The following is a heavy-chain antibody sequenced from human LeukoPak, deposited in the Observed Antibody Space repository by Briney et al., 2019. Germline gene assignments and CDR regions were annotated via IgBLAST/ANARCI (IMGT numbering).Heavy chain of an antibody. V-gene: IGHV3-9*01. D-gene: IGHD5-18*01. Sequence: PGGSLRLSCAASGFTFDDYAMHWVRQAPGKGLEWVSGISWNSGSIGYADSVKGRFTISRDNSKNTLYLQMNSLRAEDTAVYYCAKDGGSYGYRFDIWGQGTMVTVSS. CDR1: GFTFDDYA. CDR3: AKDGGSYGYRFDI. CDR2: ISWNSGSI. J-gene: IGHJ3*02.